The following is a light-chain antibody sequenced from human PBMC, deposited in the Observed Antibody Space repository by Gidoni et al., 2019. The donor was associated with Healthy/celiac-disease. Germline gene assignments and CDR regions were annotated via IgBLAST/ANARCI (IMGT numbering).Light chain of an antibody. CDR3: LLYYGGAQPHYV. V-gene: IGLV7-43*01. CDR2: STS. CDR1: TGTVTSGYY. Sequence: QTVVTQELSLTLSPGAPVPLTCASSTGTVTSGYYPNWFQQKPGQAPRALIYSTSNKHAGTPARFSGSLLGGKAGLTLSGVQPEDEAEYYCLLYYGGAQPHYVFGTGTKVTVL. J-gene: IGLJ1*01.